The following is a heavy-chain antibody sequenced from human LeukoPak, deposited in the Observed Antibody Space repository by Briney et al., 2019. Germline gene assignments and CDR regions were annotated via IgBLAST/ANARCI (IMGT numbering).Heavy chain of an antibody. J-gene: IGHJ4*02. D-gene: IGHD3-16*02. CDR3: ARGQGIMITFGGVIVTPSGDY. CDR1: GFTFSSYG. V-gene: IGHV3-30*03. Sequence: PGGSLRLSCAASGFTFSSYGMHWVRQAPGKGLEWVAVISYDGSNKYYADSVKGRFTISRDNSKNTLYLQMNSLRAEDTAVYYCARGQGIMITFGGVIVTPSGDYWGQGTLVTVSS. CDR2: ISYDGSNK.